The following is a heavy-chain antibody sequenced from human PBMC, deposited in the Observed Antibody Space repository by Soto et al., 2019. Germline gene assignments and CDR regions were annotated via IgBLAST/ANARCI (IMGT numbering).Heavy chain of an antibody. V-gene: IGHV3-7*01. CDR3: ALPARECSSPGCAN. D-gene: IGHD2-2*01. J-gene: IGHJ4*02. Sequence: EVQLVESGGGLVQPGGSLRLSCVVSGLTFGSYWMSWVRQAPEKGLEWVANINQDGSESYYVDSVKGRFTISRDNAKNSLYLQMTSLRAEETAVYYCALPARECSSPGCANWGQGTLVTVSS. CDR1: GLTFGSYW. CDR2: INQDGSES.